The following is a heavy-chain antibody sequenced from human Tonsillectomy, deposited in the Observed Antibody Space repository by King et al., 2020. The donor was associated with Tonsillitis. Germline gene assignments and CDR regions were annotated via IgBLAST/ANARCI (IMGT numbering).Heavy chain of an antibody. J-gene: IGHJ4*02. Sequence: VQLVESGGGLVQPGGSLRLSCAASGFTFSSYAMSWVRQAPGKGLEWVSVIYSGGSSTYYADSVKGRFTISRDNSKNTLYLQMNSLRAEDTAVYYCAKGSYRLNDVDYWGQGTRVTVSS. D-gene: IGHD3-16*02. V-gene: IGHV3-23*03. CDR1: GFTFSSYA. CDR3: AKGSYRLNDVDY. CDR2: IYSGGSST.